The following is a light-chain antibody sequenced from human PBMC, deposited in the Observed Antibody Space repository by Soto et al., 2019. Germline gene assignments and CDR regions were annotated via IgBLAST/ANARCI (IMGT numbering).Light chain of an antibody. CDR1: SSDVGGYYF. CDR3: SSYTSISTYV. Sequence: HSVLTQPASVSGSPGQSITISCTGTSSDVGGYYFVSWYQQHPDKAPKLMIYDVTNRPSGVSNRFSGSKSGNTASLTISGLQAEDEADYYCSSYTSISTYVFGTGTKLTVL. CDR2: DVT. V-gene: IGLV2-14*01. J-gene: IGLJ1*01.